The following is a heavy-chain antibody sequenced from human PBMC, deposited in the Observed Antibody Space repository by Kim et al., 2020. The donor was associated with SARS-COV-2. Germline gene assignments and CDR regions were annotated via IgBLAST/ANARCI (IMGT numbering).Heavy chain of an antibody. CDR3: ANAGSGYDFWSGYYIYYYYYGMDV. D-gene: IGHD3-3*01. CDR2: ISGSGGST. Sequence: GGSLRLSCAASGFTFSSYAMSWVRQAPGKGLEWVSAISGSGGSTYYADSVKGRFTISRDNSKNTLYLQMNSLRAEDTAVYYCANAGSGYDFWSGYYIYYYYYGMDVWGQGTTVTVSS. J-gene: IGHJ6*02. CDR1: GFTFSSYA. V-gene: IGHV3-23*01.